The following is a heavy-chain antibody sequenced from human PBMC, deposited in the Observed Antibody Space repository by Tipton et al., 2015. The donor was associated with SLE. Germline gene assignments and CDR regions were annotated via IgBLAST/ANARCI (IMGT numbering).Heavy chain of an antibody. CDR2: INQDENVQ. CDR1: GFSLSHYW. J-gene: IGHJ6*02. Sequence: SLRLSCAASGFSLSHYWMTWVRQAPGKGLEWVANINQDENVQNYADSVKGRFTISRDNRKNSLYLQMNSLRAEDTALYFCAKDVSSGFDYIWGSYRYYYGMDVWGQGTTVTVSS. CDR3: AKDVSSGFDYIWGSYRYYYGMDV. D-gene: IGHD3-16*02. V-gene: IGHV3-7*03.